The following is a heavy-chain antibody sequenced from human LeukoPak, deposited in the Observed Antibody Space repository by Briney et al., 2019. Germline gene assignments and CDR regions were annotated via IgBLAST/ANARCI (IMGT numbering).Heavy chain of an antibody. CDR2: ISSSSSTI. Sequence: PGGSLRLSCTASGFTFSSYSMNWVRQAPGKGLEWVSYISSSSSTIYYADSVKGRFTISRDNAKNSLYLQMNSLRAEDTAVYYCARDDGTATVVTPDAFDIWGQGTMVTVSS. CDR3: ARDDGTATVVTPDAFDI. V-gene: IGHV3-48*01. D-gene: IGHD4-23*01. J-gene: IGHJ3*02. CDR1: GFTFSSYS.